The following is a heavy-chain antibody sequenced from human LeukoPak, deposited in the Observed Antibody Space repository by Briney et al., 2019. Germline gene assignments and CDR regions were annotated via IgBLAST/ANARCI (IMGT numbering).Heavy chain of an antibody. V-gene: IGHV3-21*01. CDR1: GFTFSSYS. CDR2: ISSSSGYI. D-gene: IGHD4-17*01. J-gene: IGHJ3*02. Sequence: GGSLRLSCAASGFTFSSYSMNWVRQAPGKGLEWVSSISSSSGYIYYADSVKGRFTISRDNAKNSLFLQMNFLRAEDTAVYYCARNDFGDPLGDIWGQGTMVTVSS. CDR3: ARNDFGDPLGDI.